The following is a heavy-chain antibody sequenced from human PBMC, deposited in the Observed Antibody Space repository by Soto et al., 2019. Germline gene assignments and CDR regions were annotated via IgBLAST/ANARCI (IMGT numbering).Heavy chain of an antibody. V-gene: IGHV4-4*02. D-gene: IGHD4-17*01. CDR1: GGSISSSNW. Sequence: QVQLQESGPGLVKPSGTLSLTCAVSGGSISSSNWWSGVRQPPGKGLEWIGEIYHSGSTNYNPSLKSRVTLSVDTSKTQFSLKLSLVTAAATALYDCADGKGDYDYWGQGTLVTVSS. CDR3: ADGKGDYDY. CDR2: IYHSGST. J-gene: IGHJ4*02.